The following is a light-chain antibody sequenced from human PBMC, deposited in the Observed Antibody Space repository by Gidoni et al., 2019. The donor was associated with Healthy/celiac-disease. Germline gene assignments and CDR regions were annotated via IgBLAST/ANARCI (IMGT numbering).Light chain of an antibody. V-gene: IGKV1-33*01. Sequence: DIQMTQSPSSLSASVGDRVTITCQASQDISNYLNWYQQKPGKAPKLLIYDASNLETGVPSRFSGSGSGTDFTFTISSLQPEDIATYYRQQYDNLHRSAFGGXTKVEIK. CDR1: QDISNY. CDR2: DAS. J-gene: IGKJ4*01. CDR3: QQYDNLHRSA.